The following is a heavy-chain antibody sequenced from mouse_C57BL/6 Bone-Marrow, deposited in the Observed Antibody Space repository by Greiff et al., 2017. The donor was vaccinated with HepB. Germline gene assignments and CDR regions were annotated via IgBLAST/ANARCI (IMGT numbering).Heavy chain of an antibody. V-gene: IGHV1-42*01. Sequence: DVQLQESGPELVKPGASVKISCKASGYSFTDYNMNWVKQSPEKSLEWIGEINPSTGGTTYNQKFKAKATLTVDKSSSTAYMQLKSLTSEDSAVYYCARWDNYVDFDVWGTGTTVTVSS. CDR2: INPSTGGT. J-gene: IGHJ1*03. D-gene: IGHD1-3*01. CDR1: GYSFTDYN. CDR3: ARWDNYVDFDV.